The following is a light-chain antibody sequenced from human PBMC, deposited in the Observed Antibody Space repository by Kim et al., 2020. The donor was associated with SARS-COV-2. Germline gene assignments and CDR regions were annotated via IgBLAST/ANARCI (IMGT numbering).Light chain of an antibody. CDR2: DNN. J-gene: IGLJ3*02. Sequence: QSVLTQPPSVSAAPGQKVTISCSGSSSNIGNNYVSWYQQFPGTAPKLLISDNNKRPSGIPDRFSGSKSATSATLGITGLQTGDEAEYYCGTWDDSLSAWVFGGGTKVTVL. CDR1: SSNIGNNY. V-gene: IGLV1-51*01. CDR3: GTWDDSLSAWV.